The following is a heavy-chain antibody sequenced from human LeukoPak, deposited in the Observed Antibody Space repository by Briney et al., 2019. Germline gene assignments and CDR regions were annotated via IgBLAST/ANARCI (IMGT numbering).Heavy chain of an antibody. D-gene: IGHD3-16*01. Sequence: PGGSLRLSCAVSGLTFSNSWMDWVRQAPGKGLEWVASINPDGNKKYSADSVKGRFTISRDNAENSLYLQMNSLRVEDTAFYYCARDLAYGRLDYWGQGMLVTVSS. J-gene: IGHJ4*02. V-gene: IGHV3-7*01. CDR1: GLTFSNSW. CDR2: INPDGNKK. CDR3: ARDLAYGRLDY.